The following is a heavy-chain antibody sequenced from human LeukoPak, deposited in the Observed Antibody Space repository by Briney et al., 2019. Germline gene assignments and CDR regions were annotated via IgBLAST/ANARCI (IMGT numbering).Heavy chain of an antibody. CDR2: IKSKTDGGTT. J-gene: IGHJ4*02. Sequence: PGGSLRLSCAASGFTLPDAGMSWVGQAPGKGLEWVGRIKSKTDGGTTDYAAPVKGRFTISRDDSKDTLYLEMSSPNTEDTAVYYCTTGVAYWGQGTLVTVSS. CDR1: GFTLPDAG. V-gene: IGHV3-15*01. CDR3: TTGVAY.